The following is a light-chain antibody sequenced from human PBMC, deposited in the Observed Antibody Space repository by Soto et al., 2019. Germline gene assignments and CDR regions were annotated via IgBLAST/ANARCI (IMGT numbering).Light chain of an antibody. V-gene: IGKV3D-20*02. Sequence: NVFTQSPCTLSLSPGERATLSCRASQTVSGSYVAWYQQKPGQTPRLLIYGASSRATGIPDRFSGSGSGTDFTLTISSLEPEDFAVYYCQQRSKWPPEVTFGQGTRLEI. CDR3: QQRSKWPPEVT. J-gene: IGKJ5*01. CDR2: GAS. CDR1: QTVSGSY.